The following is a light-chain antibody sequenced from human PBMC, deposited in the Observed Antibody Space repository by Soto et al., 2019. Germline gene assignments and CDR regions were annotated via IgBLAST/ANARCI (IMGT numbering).Light chain of an antibody. CDR3: QQNFNTPWT. J-gene: IGKJ1*01. V-gene: IGKV1-39*01. Sequence: IRMTQSPSSLSASVGDRVTITCRASQTIKNYLNWYRQRPGKAPEFLIYAASSLQSGVPSRFSGSGSGTDFTLTISSXQPEDFAAYYCQQNFNTPWTFGQGTKVDIK. CDR2: AAS. CDR1: QTIKNY.